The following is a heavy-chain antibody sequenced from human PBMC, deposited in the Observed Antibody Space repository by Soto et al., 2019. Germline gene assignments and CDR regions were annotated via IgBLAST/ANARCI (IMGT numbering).Heavy chain of an antibody. CDR2: ISSSSSYI. J-gene: IGHJ3*02. V-gene: IGHV3-21*01. CDR3: ARDSEVNTYYDFWSGYSQIDAFDI. D-gene: IGHD3-3*01. CDR1: GFTFSSYS. Sequence: GSLRLSCAASGFTFSSYSMNWVRQAPGKGLEWVSSISSSSSYIYYADSVKGRFTISRDNAKNSLYLQMNSLRAEDTAVYYCARDSEVNTYYDFWSGYSQIDAFDIWGQGTMVTVS.